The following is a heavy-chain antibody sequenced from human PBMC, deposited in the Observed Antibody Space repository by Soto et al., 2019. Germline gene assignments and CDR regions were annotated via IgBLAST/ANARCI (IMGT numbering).Heavy chain of an antibody. Sequence: PSETLSLTCAVYGGSFSGYYWSWIRQPPGKGLEWIGEINHSGSTNYNPSLKSRVTISVDTSKNQFSLKLTSLTAADTAVYYCAKDPSPQPTAVVTPGWFDPWGQGILVTVSS. J-gene: IGHJ5*02. CDR1: GGSFSGYY. D-gene: IGHD2-21*02. V-gene: IGHV4-34*01. CDR3: AKDPSPQPTAVVTPGWFDP. CDR2: INHSGST.